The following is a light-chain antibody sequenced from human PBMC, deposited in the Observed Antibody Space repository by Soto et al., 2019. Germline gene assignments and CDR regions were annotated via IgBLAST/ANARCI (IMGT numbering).Light chain of an antibody. J-gene: IGKJ4*01. CDR1: QSVSSSY. V-gene: IGKV3-20*01. CDR3: QQYGSSPTLT. Sequence: EIVLTQSPFTLSLSPGERATLSCRASQSVSSSYLAWYQQKPGQAPRLLIYGASSRATGIPDRFSGSGSGTDFTLTISRLEPEDFAVYYCQQYGSSPTLTFGGGTKVDIK. CDR2: GAS.